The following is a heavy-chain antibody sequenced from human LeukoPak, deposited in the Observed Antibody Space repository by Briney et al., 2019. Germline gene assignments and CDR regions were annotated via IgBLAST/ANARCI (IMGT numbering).Heavy chain of an antibody. CDR2: IYYSGST. V-gene: IGHV4-59*08. J-gene: IGHJ3*02. D-gene: IGHD5-12*01. CDR1: GDSINTYY. Sequence: SETLSLTCTVSGDSINTYYWSWIRQPPGKGLEWIGDIYYSGSTNYNPSLKSRVTISVDTSKNQFSLHLSSVTAADTAMYYCARPSTLNSAYFAFDIWGQGTMVTVSS. CDR3: ARPSTLNSAYFAFDI.